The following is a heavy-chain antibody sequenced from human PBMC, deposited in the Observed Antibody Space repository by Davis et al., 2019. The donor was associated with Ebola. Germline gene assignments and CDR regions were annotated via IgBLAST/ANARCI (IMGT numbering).Heavy chain of an antibody. CDR1: GFTFSSYA. Sequence: GGSLRLSCAASGFTFSSYAMHWVRQAPGKGLEWVSSISSSSSYIYYADSVKGRFTISRDNAKNSLYLQMNSLRVEDTAVYYCARGIMKYYFEYWGQGSLVTVSP. V-gene: IGHV3-21*01. CDR2: ISSSSSYI. J-gene: IGHJ4*02. D-gene: IGHD3-16*01. CDR3: ARGIMKYYFEY.